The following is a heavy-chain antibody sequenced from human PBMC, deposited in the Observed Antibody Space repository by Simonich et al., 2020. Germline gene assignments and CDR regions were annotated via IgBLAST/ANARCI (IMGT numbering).Heavy chain of an antibody. CDR3: ARHAGFAFDI. J-gene: IGHJ3*02. V-gene: IGHV4-39*01. D-gene: IGHD6-13*01. Sequence: QLQLQESGPGLVKPSETLSLTCPVSGGSISSSSYYWGWIRRPPGKGLEWIGSIYYSGSTDYNPSLKSRVTISVDTSKNQFSLKLSSVTAADTAVYYCARHAGFAFDIWGQGTMVTVSS. CDR2: IYYSGST. CDR1: GGSISSSSYY.